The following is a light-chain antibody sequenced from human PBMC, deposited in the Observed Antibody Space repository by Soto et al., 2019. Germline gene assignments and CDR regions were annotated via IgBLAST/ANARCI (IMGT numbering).Light chain of an antibody. CDR1: SSNIRAGYD. Sequence: QSVLTQPPSVSGAPGQRVTISCTGSSSNIRAGYDVHWYQQLPGTAPKLLIYDNTNRPSGVPDRFSGSKSGTSASLAITGLQAEDEADYYCQSYDSSLSGSVFGGGTKLTVL. J-gene: IGLJ2*01. CDR3: QSYDSSLSGSV. V-gene: IGLV1-40*01. CDR2: DNT.